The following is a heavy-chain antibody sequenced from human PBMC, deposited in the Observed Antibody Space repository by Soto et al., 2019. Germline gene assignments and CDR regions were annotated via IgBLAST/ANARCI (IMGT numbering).Heavy chain of an antibody. CDR3: ARALYGDYVYYYYYMDV. J-gene: IGHJ6*03. CDR2: IYYSGST. V-gene: IGHV4-61*08. Sequence: PSETLSLTCTVSGGSISSGGYYWSWIRQHPGKGLEWIGYIYYSGSTNYNPSLKSRVTISVDTSKNQFSLKLSSVTAADTAVYYCARALYGDYVYYYYYMDVWGKGTTVTVSS. D-gene: IGHD4-17*01. CDR1: GGSISSGGYY.